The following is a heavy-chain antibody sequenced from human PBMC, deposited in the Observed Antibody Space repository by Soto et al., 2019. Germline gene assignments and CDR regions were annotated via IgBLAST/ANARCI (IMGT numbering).Heavy chain of an antibody. J-gene: IGHJ6*02. CDR2: ISYDGSNK. CDR1: GFTFSSYA. CDR3: AREPGSNYYYGMDV. V-gene: IGHV3-30-3*01. D-gene: IGHD2-15*01. Sequence: QVQLVESGGGVVQPGRSLRLSCAASGFTFSSYAMHWVRQAPGKGLEWVAVISYDGSNKYYADSVKGRFTISRDNSKNTLNLQMNSLRAEDTAVYYCAREPGSNYYYGMDVWGQGTTVTVSS.